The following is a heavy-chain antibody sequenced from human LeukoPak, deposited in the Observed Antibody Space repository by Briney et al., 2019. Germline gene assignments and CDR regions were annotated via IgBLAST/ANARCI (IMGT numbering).Heavy chain of an antibody. CDR3: ARLSVIVGSTLEYYYYYMDV. CDR2: IYTSGST. J-gene: IGHJ6*03. CDR1: GGSISSYY. Sequence: TSETLSLTCTVSGGSISSYYWSWIRQPAGKGLEWIGRIYTSGSTNYNPSLKSRVTMSVDTSKNQFSLKLSSVTAADTAVYYCARLSVIVGSTLEYYYYYMDVWGQGTTVTVSS. V-gene: IGHV4-4*07. D-gene: IGHD1-26*01.